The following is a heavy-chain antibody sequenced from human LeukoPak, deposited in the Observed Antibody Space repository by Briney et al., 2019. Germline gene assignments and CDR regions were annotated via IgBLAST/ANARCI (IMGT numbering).Heavy chain of an antibody. Sequence: AGGSLRLSCAASGFTFSNAWMTWVRQVPGKGLEWVGRIYRNADGGTTDYAAPVKGRFTISRDDSKNTLYLQMNSLKTEDTAVYYCTTDSYCSTTTCYASSNYYYGLDAWGQGTSVTVSS. D-gene: IGHD2-2*01. J-gene: IGHJ6*02. V-gene: IGHV3-15*05. CDR1: GFTFSNAW. CDR2: IYRNADGGTT. CDR3: TTDSYCSTTTCYASSNYYYGLDA.